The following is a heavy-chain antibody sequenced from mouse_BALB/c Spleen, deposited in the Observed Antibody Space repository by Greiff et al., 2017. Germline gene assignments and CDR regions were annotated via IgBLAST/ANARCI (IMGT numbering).Heavy chain of an antibody. D-gene: IGHD1-1*01. CDR1: GYTFTDYA. CDR2: ISTYYGDA. Sequence: QVQLQQSGAELVRPGVSVKISCKGSGYTFTDYAMHWVKQSHAKSLEWIGVISTYYGDASYNQKFKGKATMTVDKSSSTAYMELARLTSEDSAIYYCARGLYYYGSSYEDYAMDYWGQGTSVTVSS. CDR3: ARGLYYYGSSYEDYAMDY. V-gene: IGHV1S137*01. J-gene: IGHJ4*01.